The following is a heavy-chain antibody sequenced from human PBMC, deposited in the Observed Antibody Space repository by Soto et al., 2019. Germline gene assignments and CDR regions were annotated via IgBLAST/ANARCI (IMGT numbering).Heavy chain of an antibody. J-gene: IGHJ4*02. Sequence: GGSLRPSCAASGFTFSSYAMSWVRQAPGKGLEWVSAISGSGGSTYYADSVKGRFTISRDNSKNTLYLQMNSLRAEDTAVYYCAKDQGHDYGDYEGYFDYWGQGTLVTVSS. CDR2: ISGSGGST. V-gene: IGHV3-23*01. D-gene: IGHD4-17*01. CDR1: GFTFSSYA. CDR3: AKDQGHDYGDYEGYFDY.